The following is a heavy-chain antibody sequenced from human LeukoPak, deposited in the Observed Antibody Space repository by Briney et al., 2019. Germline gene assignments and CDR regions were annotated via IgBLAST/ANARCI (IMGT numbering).Heavy chain of an antibody. J-gene: IGHJ4*02. CDR2: INPSGGST. CDR3: ARGVGGYYFDY. V-gene: IGHV1-46*01. CDR1: GYTFTGYY. Sequence: ASVKVSCKASGYTFTGYYMHWVRKAPGQGLEWMGIINPSGGSTSYAQNFQGRVTMTRDTSTSTVYMELSSLRSEDTAVYYCARGVGGYYFDYWGQGTLVTVSS.